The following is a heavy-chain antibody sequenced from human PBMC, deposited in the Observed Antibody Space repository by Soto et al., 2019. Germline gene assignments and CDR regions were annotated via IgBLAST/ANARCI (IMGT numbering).Heavy chain of an antibody. CDR2: ISGSGGST. J-gene: IGHJ4*02. CDR3: AKEVSLGSTVDLGY. CDR1: GFTFSIFA. Sequence: GSLRLSCAASGFTFSIFAMSWVRQSPGKGLEWVSTISGSGGSTYYADAVKGRFTISRDNSMGTLYLQMKSLRVEDTAIYYCAKEVSLGSTVDLGYWGQGTLVTVSS. V-gene: IGHV3-23*01. D-gene: IGHD7-27*01.